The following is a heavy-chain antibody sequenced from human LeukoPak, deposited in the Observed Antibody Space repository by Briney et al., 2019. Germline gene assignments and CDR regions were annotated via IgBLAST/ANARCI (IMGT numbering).Heavy chain of an antibody. CDR1: GFTFNNYA. CDR3: AKSLYSRGWFDP. Sequence: GGSLRLSCAASGFTFNNYAMTWVRQAPGKGLEWVSAISGSGGSTYYADSVKGRFTIARDNSKNTLYLQMNSLRAEDTAVYYCAKSLYSRGWFDPWGQGTLVTVSS. V-gene: IGHV3-23*01. CDR2: ISGSGGST. J-gene: IGHJ5*02. D-gene: IGHD2-15*01.